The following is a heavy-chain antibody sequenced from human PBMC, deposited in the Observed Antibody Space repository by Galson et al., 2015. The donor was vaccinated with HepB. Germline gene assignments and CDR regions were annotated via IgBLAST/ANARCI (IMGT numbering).Heavy chain of an antibody. J-gene: IGHJ6*02. CDR2: IIPIFGTA. V-gene: IGHV1-69*13. Sequence: SVKVSCKASGGTFSSYAISWVRQAPGQGLEWMGGIIPIFGTANYAQKFQGRVTITVDESTSTAYMELSSLRSEDTAVYYCAASPNARGRGKKRAYHYYGMDVWGQGTTVTVSS. CDR3: AASPNARGRGKKRAYHYYGMDV. D-gene: IGHD3-16*01. CDR1: GGTFSSYA.